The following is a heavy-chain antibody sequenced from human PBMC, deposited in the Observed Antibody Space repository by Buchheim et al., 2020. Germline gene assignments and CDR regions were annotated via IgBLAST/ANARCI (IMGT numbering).Heavy chain of an antibody. D-gene: IGHD6-13*01. CDR2: IKQDGSEK. CDR3: ARVIAAAGYYYYGMDV. J-gene: IGHJ6*02. Sequence: EVQLVESGGGLVQPGGSLRLSCAASGFTFSSYWMSWVRQAPGKGLEWVANIKQDGSEKYYVDSVKGRFTISRDNAKNSLYLEMNSLRAEDTAVYYCARVIAAAGYYYYGMDVWGQGTT. V-gene: IGHV3-7*01. CDR1: GFTFSSYW.